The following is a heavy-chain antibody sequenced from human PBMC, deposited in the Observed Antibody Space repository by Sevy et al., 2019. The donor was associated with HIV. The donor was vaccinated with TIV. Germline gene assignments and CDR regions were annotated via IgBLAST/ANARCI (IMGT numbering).Heavy chain of an antibody. D-gene: IGHD3-16*01. V-gene: IGHV3-11*01. Sequence: GGSLRLSCAASGFTFSDHYMSWIRQAPGKGLEWVAFISSGGSTKYYGDSVRGRFTISRDNAKNSLYLQMNSLRAEDTAVYYCAREDRGREGEPYFDYWGQGTMVTVSS. CDR1: GFTFSDHY. J-gene: IGHJ4*02. CDR3: AREDRGREGEPYFDY. CDR2: ISSGGSTK.